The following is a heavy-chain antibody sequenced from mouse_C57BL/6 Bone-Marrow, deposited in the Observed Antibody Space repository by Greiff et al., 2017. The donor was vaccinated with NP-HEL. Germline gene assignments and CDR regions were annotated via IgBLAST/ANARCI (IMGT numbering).Heavy chain of an antibody. CDR3: ARWGIVPSFAY. V-gene: IGHV1-54*01. J-gene: IGHJ3*01. CDR2: INPGTGGT. CDR1: GYAFTNYL. Sequence: QVHVKQSGAELVRPGTSVKVSCKASGYAFTNYLIEWVKQRPGQGLEWIGVINPGTGGTNYNEKFKGKAKLTADKSSSTAYMQLSSLTSEDSAVYFCARWGIVPSFAYWGQGTLVTVSA. D-gene: IGHD2-5*01.